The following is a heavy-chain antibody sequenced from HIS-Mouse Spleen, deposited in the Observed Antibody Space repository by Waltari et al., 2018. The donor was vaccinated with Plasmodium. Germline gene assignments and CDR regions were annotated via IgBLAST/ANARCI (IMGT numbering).Heavy chain of an antibody. CDR1: GGSISSSSYC. CDR3: ARRGGSYYYFDY. V-gene: IGHV4-39*01. Sequence: QLQLQESGPGLVKPSETLSLTCTVSGGSISSSSYCWGWIRQPPGMGLEWIGSIYYSWTTDYTPSLKSRVTIAVDTSKNQFSLKLSSVTAADTAVYYCARRGGSYYYFDYWGQGTLVTVSS. CDR2: IYYSWTT. J-gene: IGHJ4*02. D-gene: IGHD1-26*01.